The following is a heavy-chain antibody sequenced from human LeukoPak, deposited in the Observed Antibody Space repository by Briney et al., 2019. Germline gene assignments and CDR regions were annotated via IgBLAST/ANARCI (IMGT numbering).Heavy chain of an antibody. D-gene: IGHD3-9*01. J-gene: IGHJ3*02. CDR2: IYYSGST. CDR1: GGSISSSSYY. Sequence: SETLSLTCTVSGGSISSSSYYWGWIRQPPGKGLEWIGSIYYSGSTYYNPSLKSRVTISVDTSKNQFSLKLSSVTAADTAVYYCARDPICFDWHRLCAFDIWGQGTMVTVSS. CDR3: ARDPICFDWHRLCAFDI. V-gene: IGHV4-39*07.